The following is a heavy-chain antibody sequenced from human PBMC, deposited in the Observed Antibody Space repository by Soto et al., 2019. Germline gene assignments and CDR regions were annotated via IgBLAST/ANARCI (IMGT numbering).Heavy chain of an antibody. V-gene: IGHV3-23*01. Sequence: PGGSLRLSCAASGFTFISYAISCFRHSPWKWLEWVSSISGSGGGTYYADSVKGRFTFSRDNSKDTLYLQMNSLRAEDTAVYYCAKFGMATAKRSPPYYIDYWGQGALVTVSS. J-gene: IGHJ4*02. CDR2: ISGSGGGT. D-gene: IGHD5-18*01. CDR3: AKFGMATAKRSPPYYIDY. CDR1: GFTFISYA.